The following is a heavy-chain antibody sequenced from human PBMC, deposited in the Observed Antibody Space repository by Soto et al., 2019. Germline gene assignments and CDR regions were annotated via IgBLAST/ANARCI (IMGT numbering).Heavy chain of an antibody. CDR1: GGSISSGGYY. Sequence: QVQLQESGPGLVKPSQTLSLTCTVSGGSISSGGYYWSWIRQHPGKGLEWFGYIYYSGSTYYNPSLKSRVPIPVDTSKNQFSLKLSSVPAANTAVYYSARESRVRDNYYYYYGMDVWGQGTTVTVSS. CDR3: ARESRVRDNYYYYYGMDV. D-gene: IGHD3-10*01. V-gene: IGHV4-31*03. CDR2: IYYSGST. J-gene: IGHJ6*02.